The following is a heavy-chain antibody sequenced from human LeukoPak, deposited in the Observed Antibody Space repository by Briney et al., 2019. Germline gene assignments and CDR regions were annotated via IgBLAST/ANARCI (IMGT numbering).Heavy chain of an antibody. CDR1: GFTFSGYS. CDR3: ASGGGWVFFN. CDR2: IKQDGSEK. J-gene: IGHJ4*02. D-gene: IGHD6-19*01. Sequence: GGSLRLSCAASGFTFSGYSMNWVRQAPGKGLEWVANIKQDGSEKYYVDSVKGRFTISRDNAKNSLYLQMNSLRAEDTAVYYCASGGGWVFFNWGQGTLVTVSS. V-gene: IGHV3-7*01.